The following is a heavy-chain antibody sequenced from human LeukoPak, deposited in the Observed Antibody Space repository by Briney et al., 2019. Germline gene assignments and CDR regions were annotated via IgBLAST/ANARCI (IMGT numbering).Heavy chain of an antibody. Sequence: GGSLRLSCAASGFSVSSNYMTWVRQAPGKGLECVSVIYGGGNTYYADSLKGRFTISRDNSKNTLYLRMNSLRTEDTAVYYCAIGDGLGELSSSFDHWGQGTLVTVSS. CDR1: GFSVSSNY. CDR2: IYGGGNT. D-gene: IGHD3-16*02. CDR3: AIGDGLGELSSSFDH. V-gene: IGHV3-53*05. J-gene: IGHJ4*02.